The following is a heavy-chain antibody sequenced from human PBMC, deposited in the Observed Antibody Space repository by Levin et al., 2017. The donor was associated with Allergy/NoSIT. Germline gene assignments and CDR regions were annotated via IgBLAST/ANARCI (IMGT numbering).Heavy chain of an antibody. V-gene: IGHV1-18*01. Sequence: ASVKVSCKASGYTFTSYGISWVRQAPGQGLEWMGWISAYNGNTNYAQKLQGRVTMTTDTSTSTAYMELRSLRSDDTAVYYCARAEDEYGSGSYVAFGYWGQGTLVTVSS. CDR2: ISAYNGNT. D-gene: IGHD3-10*01. J-gene: IGHJ4*02. CDR1: GYTFTSYG. CDR3: ARAEDEYGSGSYVAFGY.